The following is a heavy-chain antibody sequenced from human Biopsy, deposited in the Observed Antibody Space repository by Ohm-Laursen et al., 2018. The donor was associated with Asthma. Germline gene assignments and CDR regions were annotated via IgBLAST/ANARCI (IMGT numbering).Heavy chain of an antibody. D-gene: IGHD1-26*01. V-gene: IGHV3-23*01. CDR2: ISGSGGSI. CDR3: AKDKRYSGSYFDY. CDR1: GFTFSSYA. J-gene: IGHJ4*02. Sequence: SLRLSCAASGFTFSSYAMGWVRQAPGKGLEWVSAISGSGGSIYYADSVKGRFTISRDNSKNTLYLQMNSLRAEDTAVYYCAKDKRYSGSYFDYWGQGTLVTVSS.